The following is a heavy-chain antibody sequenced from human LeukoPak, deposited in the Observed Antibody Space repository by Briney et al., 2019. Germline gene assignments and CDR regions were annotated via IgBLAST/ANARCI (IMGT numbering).Heavy chain of an antibody. J-gene: IGHJ4*02. CDR1: GFTVSSNY. CDR2: IYTGDNT. CDR3: AKDIFYCSGGSCYGGFDY. D-gene: IGHD2-15*01. Sequence: GGSLRLSCAASGFTVSSNYMSWVRQAPGKGLEWVSIIYTGDNTFYADSVKGRFTISRDNSKNTLYLQMNSLRAEDTAVYYCAKDIFYCSGGSCYGGFDYWGQGTLVTVSS. V-gene: IGHV3-66*01.